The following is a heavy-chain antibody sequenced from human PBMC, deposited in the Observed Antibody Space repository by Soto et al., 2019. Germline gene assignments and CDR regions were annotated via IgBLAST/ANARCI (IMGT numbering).Heavy chain of an antibody. V-gene: IGHV1-69*02. CDR2: FNPILSFS. J-gene: IGHJ4*02. CDR3: ATSFGSGSPAFDY. Sequence: QVQLVQSGAEVKKPGSSVKVSCKASGDTFNFYTINWVRQAPGLGLEWMGRFNPILSFSNSALKFQGSVTLTADKSTSTAYMVLSSLRSEDTAIYDCATSFGSGSPAFDYWGQGALVTVSS. CDR1: GDTFNFYT. D-gene: IGHD3-10*01.